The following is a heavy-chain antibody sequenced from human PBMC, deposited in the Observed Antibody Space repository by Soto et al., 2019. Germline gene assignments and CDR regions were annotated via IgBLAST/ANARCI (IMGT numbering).Heavy chain of an antibody. CDR3: ARDRYSSGWYRIAY. CDR2: INAGNGNT. J-gene: IGHJ4*02. D-gene: IGHD6-19*01. V-gene: IGHV1-3*01. Sequence: ASVKVSCKASGYTFTSYAMHWVRQAPGQRLEWMGWINAGNGNTKYSQKFQGRVTITRDTSASTAYMELSSLRPEDTAVYYCARDRYSSGWYRIAYWGQGTLVTVSS. CDR1: GYTFTSYA.